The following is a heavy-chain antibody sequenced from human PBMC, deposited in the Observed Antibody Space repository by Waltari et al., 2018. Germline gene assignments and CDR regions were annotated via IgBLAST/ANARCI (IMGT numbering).Heavy chain of an antibody. Sequence: EVQLLASGGGLVQPGGSLRLSCAASGFTFSTNAMTWVRQAPGKGLDGVSTSTSDDNTYYADSVKGRFTISRDNSKNTLYLQMNSLTAEDTAIYYCAKDLHYIAAADYWGQGTLVTVSS. CDR1: GFTFSTNA. D-gene: IGHD6-6*01. J-gene: IGHJ4*02. CDR3: AKDLHYIAAADY. V-gene: IGHV3-23*01. CDR2: STSDDNT.